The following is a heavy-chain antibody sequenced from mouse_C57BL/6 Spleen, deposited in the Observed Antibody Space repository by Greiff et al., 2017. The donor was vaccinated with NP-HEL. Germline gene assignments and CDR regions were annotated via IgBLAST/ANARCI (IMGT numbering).Heavy chain of an antibody. CDR3: ARWYDGYVDY. V-gene: IGHV1-81*01. CDR1: GYTFTSYG. Sequence: VQLQQSGAELARPGASVKLSCKASGYTFTSYGISWVKQRTGQGLEWIGEIYPRSGYTYYNEKFKGKATLTADKSSSTAYMELRSLTSEDSAVYFCARWYDGYVDYWGQGTTLTVSS. CDR2: IYPRSGYT. D-gene: IGHD2-3*01. J-gene: IGHJ2*01.